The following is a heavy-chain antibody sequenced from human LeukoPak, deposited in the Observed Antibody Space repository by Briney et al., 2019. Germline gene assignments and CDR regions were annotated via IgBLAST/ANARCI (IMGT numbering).Heavy chain of an antibody. CDR1: GFIFSSYG. D-gene: IGHD2-21*01. J-gene: IGHJ4*02. CDR3: AKGKVIHGTVLDY. Sequence: GGSLRLSCAAPGFIFSSYGMHWVRQAPGKGLEWVAVISYDGNNKYYADSVKGRFTISRDNSKNMLSLQMNSLRAEDTAVYYCAKGKVIHGTVLDYWGQGTLVTVSS. CDR2: ISYDGNNK. V-gene: IGHV3-30*18.